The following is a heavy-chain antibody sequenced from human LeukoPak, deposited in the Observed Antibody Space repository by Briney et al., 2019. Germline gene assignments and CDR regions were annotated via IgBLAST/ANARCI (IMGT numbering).Heavy chain of an antibody. CDR1: GYTFISYD. D-gene: IGHD3-22*01. CDR3: AREPPNYYDSTGPHLDY. V-gene: IGHV1-18*01. J-gene: IGHJ4*02. CDR2: ISAYNGNS. Sequence: ASVKVSCKASGYTFISYDISWVRQAPGQGLEWMGWISAYNGNSNYAQKLQGRVTLTTDTSTRTAYMELRSLRSDDTAVYYCAREPPNYYDSTGPHLDYWGQGTPVTVSS.